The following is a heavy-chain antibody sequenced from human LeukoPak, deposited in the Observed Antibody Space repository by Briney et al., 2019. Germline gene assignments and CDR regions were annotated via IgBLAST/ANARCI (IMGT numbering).Heavy chain of an antibody. CDR1: GGSISSYY. CDR3: ARIFSYYDRPNAFDI. V-gene: IGHV4-59*01. J-gene: IGHJ3*02. D-gene: IGHD3-22*01. CDR2: IYYSGST. Sequence: SETLSLTCTVSGGSISSYYWSWIRQPPGKGLEWIGYIYYSGSTNYNPSLKSRVTISVDTSKNQFSLKLSSVTAADTAVYYCARIFSYYDRPNAFDIWGQGTMVTVSS.